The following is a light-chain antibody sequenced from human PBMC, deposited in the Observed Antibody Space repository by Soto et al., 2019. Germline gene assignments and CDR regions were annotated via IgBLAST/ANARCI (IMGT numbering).Light chain of an antibody. CDR3: QQYGSSSWT. CDR2: SAS. Sequence: EIVLTQSPGTLSLSPGETATLSCRASQSVSSTYLAWYRQKPGQAPRLLIYSASSRATGIPDRFSGTGSGTDFTLTISRLEPEDFAVYYCQQYGSSSWTFGQGTKVDIK. CDR1: QSVSSTY. V-gene: IGKV3-20*01. J-gene: IGKJ1*01.